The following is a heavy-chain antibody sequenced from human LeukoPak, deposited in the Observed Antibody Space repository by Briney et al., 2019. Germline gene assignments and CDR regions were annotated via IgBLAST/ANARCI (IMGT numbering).Heavy chain of an antibody. CDR1: GYSISSGYY. CDR3: AREVVATFPLGGWFDP. Sequence: SETLSLTCTVFGYSISSGYYWGWIRQPPGKGLEWIGSIYHSGSTYYNPSLKSRVTISVDTSKNQFSLKLSSVTAADTAVYYCAREVVATFPLGGWFDPWGQGTLVTVSS. CDR2: IYHSGST. D-gene: IGHD5-12*01. V-gene: IGHV4-38-2*02. J-gene: IGHJ5*02.